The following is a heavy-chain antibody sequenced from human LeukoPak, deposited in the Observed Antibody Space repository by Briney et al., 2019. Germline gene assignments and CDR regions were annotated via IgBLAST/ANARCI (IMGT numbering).Heavy chain of an antibody. D-gene: IGHD3-10*01. V-gene: IGHV4-61*01. Sequence: SETLSPTCTVSGGSVSSGSYYWSWIRQPPGKRLEWIGYISYTGTTNYNPSLRSRVTISVDMSKNQISLKLNSVTAADTAVYHCASPSGGRYRDDALDIWGQGTMVTVSS. CDR1: GGSVSSGSYY. J-gene: IGHJ3*02. CDR3: ASPSGGRYRDDALDI. CDR2: ISYTGTT.